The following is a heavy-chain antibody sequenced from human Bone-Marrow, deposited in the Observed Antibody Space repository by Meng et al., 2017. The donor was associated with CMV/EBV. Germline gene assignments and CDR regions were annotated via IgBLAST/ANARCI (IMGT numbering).Heavy chain of an antibody. V-gene: IGHV3-15*01. CDR3: ASNSNPMGYYYGMDV. D-gene: IGHD3-16*01. Sequence: GGSLRLSCAASGFTFSNAWMSWVRQAPGKGLEWVGRIKSKTDGGTTDYAAPVKGRFTISRDDSKNSLYLQMNSLKTEDTAVYYCASNSNPMGYYYGMDVWGQGTTVTVSS. CDR2: IKSKTDGGTT. J-gene: IGHJ6*02. CDR1: GFTFSNAW.